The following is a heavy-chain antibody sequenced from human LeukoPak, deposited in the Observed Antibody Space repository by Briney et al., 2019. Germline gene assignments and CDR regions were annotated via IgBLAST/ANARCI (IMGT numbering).Heavy chain of an antibody. CDR1: GGSFSGYY. CDR2: INHSGST. V-gene: IGHV4-34*01. J-gene: IGHJ4*02. Sequence: SETLSLTCAVYGGSFSGYYWSWIRQAPGKGLEWIGEINHSGSTNYNPSLKSRVTISVDTSKNQFSLKLSSVTAADTAVYYCAREPMELRHYFDYWGQGTLVTVSS. D-gene: IGHD1-7*01. CDR3: AREPMELRHYFDY.